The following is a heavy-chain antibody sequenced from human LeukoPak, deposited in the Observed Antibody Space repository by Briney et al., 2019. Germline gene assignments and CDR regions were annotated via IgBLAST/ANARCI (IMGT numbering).Heavy chain of an antibody. CDR2: IYYSGST. CDR1: GGSMSSSSYY. Sequence: SETLSLTCTVSGGSMSSSSYYWGWIRQPPGKGLEWIGSIYYSGSTYYNPSLKSRVTISVDTSKNQFSLKLSSVTAADTAVYYCATRIAAADYYFDYWGQGTLVTVSS. CDR3: ATRIAAADYYFDY. V-gene: IGHV4-39*07. J-gene: IGHJ4*02. D-gene: IGHD6-13*01.